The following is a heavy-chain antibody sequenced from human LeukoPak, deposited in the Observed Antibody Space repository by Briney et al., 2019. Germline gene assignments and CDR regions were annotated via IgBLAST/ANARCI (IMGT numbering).Heavy chain of an antibody. CDR2: ISRSGGST. CDR3: ARLSPDTERKVTRSSSTYFDS. J-gene: IGHJ4*02. D-gene: IGHD6-6*01. V-gene: IGHV3-23*01. CDR1: GFTFNSYA. Sequence: GGSLRLSCAASGFTFNSYAMSWVRQAPGKGLEWVSAISRSGGSTYSADSVKGRFTISSDSSGNTLYLQMNSLGADDTAVYYWARLSPDTERKVTRSSSTYFDSWGQGTLVTVSS.